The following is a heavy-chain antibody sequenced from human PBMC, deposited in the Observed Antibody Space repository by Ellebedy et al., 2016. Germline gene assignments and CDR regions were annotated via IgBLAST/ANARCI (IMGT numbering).Heavy chain of an antibody. CDR3: TRGRRKGDNNEFDP. V-gene: IGHV1-8*01. CDR1: GYTFTTYE. J-gene: IGHJ5*02. CDR2: MNPNSGDT. D-gene: IGHD1/OR15-1a*01. Sequence: ASVKVSCKASGYTFTTYEINWARQATGQGLEWMGWMNPNSGDTGYAQRFQGRVTMTRNTSIDTAYMELSSLRSEDTAFYYCTRGRRKGDNNEFDPWGQGTLVTVSS.